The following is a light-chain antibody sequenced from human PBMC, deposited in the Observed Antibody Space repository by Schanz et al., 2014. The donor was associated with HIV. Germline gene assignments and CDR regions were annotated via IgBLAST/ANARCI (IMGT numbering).Light chain of an antibody. CDR2: GNK. J-gene: IGLJ2*01. CDR1: SSNIGAGFD. V-gene: IGLV1-40*01. Sequence: QSVLTQPPSVSGAPGQRVTISCTGNSSNIGAGFDVQWLQQLPGTAPKLLIHGNKNRPSGVPDRISGSKSGTSASLAISGLQSEDEADYYCAAWDVNLNGPVFGGGTKLTVL. CDR3: AAWDVNLNGPV.